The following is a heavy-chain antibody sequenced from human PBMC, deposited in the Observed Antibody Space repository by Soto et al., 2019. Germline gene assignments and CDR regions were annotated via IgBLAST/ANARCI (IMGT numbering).Heavy chain of an antibody. J-gene: IGHJ4*02. CDR2: ISYDGSNK. V-gene: IGHV3-30*18. D-gene: IGHD1-1*01. Sequence: PGGSLRLSCAASGFTFSSYGIHWVRQAPGKGLEWVAVISYDGSNKYYADYVKGRFTISRDNSKNTLYLQMNSLRAEDTAVYYCAKQEGVGYNYGHFDYWGQGTLVTVSS. CDR1: GFTFSSYG. CDR3: AKQEGVGYNYGHFDY.